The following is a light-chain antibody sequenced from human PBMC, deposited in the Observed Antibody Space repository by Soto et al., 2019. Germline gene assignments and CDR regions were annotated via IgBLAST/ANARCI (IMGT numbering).Light chain of an antibody. CDR3: QQYGSSPWT. J-gene: IGKJ1*01. CDR2: GAS. CDR1: QSLNRD. Sequence: IVMTHSPATLSMSPGERSTLSCRASQSLNRDLAWYQQKPGQSPRLLIFGASIRATGIPARFSGSGSGTDFTLTISRLEPEDFAVYYCQQYGSSPWTFGQVTKVDIK. V-gene: IGKV3-20*01.